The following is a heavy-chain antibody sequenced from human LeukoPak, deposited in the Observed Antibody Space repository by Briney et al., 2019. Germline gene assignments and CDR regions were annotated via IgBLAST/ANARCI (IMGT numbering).Heavy chain of an antibody. CDR3: ARYYGSGSLHFDY. D-gene: IGHD3-10*01. Sequence: ASETLSLTCTVSGGSISSSSYSWGWIRQPPGKGLEWIGNIYYSGSTYYNPSLKSRVTISVDTSKNQFSLKLSSVTAADTAVYYCARYYGSGSLHFDYWGQGTLVTVSS. CDR2: IYYSGST. J-gene: IGHJ4*02. CDR1: GGSISSSSYS. V-gene: IGHV4-39*01.